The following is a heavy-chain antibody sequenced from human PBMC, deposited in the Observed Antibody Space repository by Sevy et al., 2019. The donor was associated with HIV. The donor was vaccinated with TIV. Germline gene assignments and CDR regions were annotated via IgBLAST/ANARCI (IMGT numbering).Heavy chain of an antibody. J-gene: IGHJ5*02. Sequence: GESLKISCKGSGYSFTSYWIGWVRQMPGKGLEWMGIIYPGDSDTRYSPSFQGQVTISADKSISTAYLQWSSLKASDTAMYYCARQGKNIGQLLGWFDPWGQGTLVTVSS. V-gene: IGHV5-51*01. CDR3: ARQGKNIGQLLGWFDP. D-gene: IGHD3-10*01. CDR1: GYSFTSYW. CDR2: IYPGDSDT.